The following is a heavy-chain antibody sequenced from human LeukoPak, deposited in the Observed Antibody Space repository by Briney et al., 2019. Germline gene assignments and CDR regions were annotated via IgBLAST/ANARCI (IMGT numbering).Heavy chain of an antibody. J-gene: IGHJ5*02. Sequence: GGSLRLSCAASGFTFSSYSMNWVRQAPGEGLEWVSYISSLSGTIYYADSVKGRFTISRDNAKNSLYLQMDSLRAEDTAVYYCAREDYDFWSGYFRFRGATWFDPWGQGTLVTVSS. V-gene: IGHV3-48*01. CDR2: ISSLSGTI. CDR3: AREDYDFWSGYFRFRGATWFDP. D-gene: IGHD3-3*01. CDR1: GFTFSSYS.